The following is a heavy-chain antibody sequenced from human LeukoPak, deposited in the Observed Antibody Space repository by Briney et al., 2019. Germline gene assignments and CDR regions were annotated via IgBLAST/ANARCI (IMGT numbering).Heavy chain of an antibody. D-gene: IGHD2-15*01. CDR1: GGTFSSYA. V-gene: IGHV1-69*13. CDR2: IIPIFGTA. J-gene: IGHJ5*02. CDR3: ARDVGCSGGSCYYSWFDP. Sequence: GASVKVSCKASGGTFSSYAISWVRQAPGQGLEWMGGIIPIFGTANYAQKFQGRVTITADESTSTAYMELSSLRSEDTAVYYCARDVGCSGGSCYYSWFDPWGQGTLVTVSS.